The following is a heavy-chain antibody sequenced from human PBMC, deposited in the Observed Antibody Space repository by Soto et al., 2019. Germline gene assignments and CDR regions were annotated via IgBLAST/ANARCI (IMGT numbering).Heavy chain of an antibody. CDR2: INAGNGNT. Sequence: ASVKVSCKASGYTFTTYPIHWVRQAPGQRLEWMGWINAGNGNTKYSQKFQGRVTITRDTSATTAYMEVSSLRSEDTAAYYCATPSPLCAGDSGGCEFQHWGQGTLVTVSS. V-gene: IGHV1-3*01. D-gene: IGHD2-21*02. CDR1: GYTFTTYP. CDR3: ATPSPLCAGDSGGCEFQH. J-gene: IGHJ1*01.